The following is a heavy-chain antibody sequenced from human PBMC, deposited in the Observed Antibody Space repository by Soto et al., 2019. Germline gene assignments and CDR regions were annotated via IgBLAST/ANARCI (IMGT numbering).Heavy chain of an antibody. D-gene: IGHD2-15*01. V-gene: IGHV3-73*01. CDR2: IRSKANNYAK. J-gene: IGHJ4*02. CDR1: GFTFSGSA. Sequence: EVQLVESGGGLVQPGGSRKLSCAASGFTFSGSAMHGVGQASGKGLGWVGGIRSKANNYAKAYAASVKGRFTISRDDSKNTAYLQMNSLKTEDTAVYYCTRLGCSGGSCDDYWGQGTLVTVSS. CDR3: TRLGCSGGSCDDY.